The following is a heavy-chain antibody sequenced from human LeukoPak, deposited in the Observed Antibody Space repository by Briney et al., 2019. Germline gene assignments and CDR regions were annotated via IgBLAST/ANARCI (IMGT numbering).Heavy chain of an antibody. CDR1: GYTFTSYD. CDR2: MNPNSGNT. D-gene: IGHD3-10*01. V-gene: IGHV1-8*03. CDR3: ARHLGMVRGGDYFDY. Sequence: GASVKVSCKASGYTFTSYDINRVRQATGQGLEWVGWMNPNSGNTGYAQKVQGRVTITRNNSISTAYMELSSLRSEDTAVYYCARHLGMVRGGDYFDYWGQGTLVTVSS. J-gene: IGHJ4*02.